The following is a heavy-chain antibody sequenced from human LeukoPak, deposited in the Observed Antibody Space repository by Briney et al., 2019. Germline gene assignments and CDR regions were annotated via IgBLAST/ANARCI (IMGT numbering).Heavy chain of an antibody. CDR2: MNPTGGKT. V-gene: IGHV1-8*01. Sequence: ASVKVSSKASGYTFTSYTSYDINWVRQASGQGLEWMGWMNPTGGKTGYAQMFQGRVTMTWDTSLNTVYMELSGLTSEDTAVYYCARGFYDSSGYSHDAFDVWGQGSMVTVSS. D-gene: IGHD3-22*01. J-gene: IGHJ3*01. CDR1: GYTFTSYTSYD. CDR3: ARGFYDSSGYSHDAFDV.